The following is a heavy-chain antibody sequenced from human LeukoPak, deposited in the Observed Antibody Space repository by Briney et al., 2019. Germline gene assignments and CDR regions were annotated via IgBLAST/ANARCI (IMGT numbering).Heavy chain of an antibody. V-gene: IGHV3-48*01. CDR3: ASWMTTVNYGMDV. J-gene: IGHJ6*02. D-gene: IGHD4-17*01. Sequence: TSGTRSLTCAASGDSISSDIWWYWVRQAPGKGLEWVSYISSSSSTIYYADSVKGRFTISRDNGKNSLYLQMNSLRAEDTAVYYCASWMTTVNYGMDVWGQGTTVTVSS. CDR1: GDSISSDI. CDR2: ISSSSSTI.